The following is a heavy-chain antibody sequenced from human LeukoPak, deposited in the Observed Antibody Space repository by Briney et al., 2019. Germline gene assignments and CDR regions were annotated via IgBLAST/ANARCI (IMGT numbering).Heavy chain of an antibody. CDR2: ISGSGGST. CDR1: GFTFSGYA. Sequence: PGGSLRLSCAASGFTFSGYAMSWVRQAPGKGLEWVSAISGSGGSTYYADSVKGRFTISRDNSKNTLYLQMNSLRAEDTAVYYCAKDRDFWSGYYDYWGQGTLVTVSS. J-gene: IGHJ4*02. D-gene: IGHD3-3*01. V-gene: IGHV3-23*01. CDR3: AKDRDFWSGYYDY.